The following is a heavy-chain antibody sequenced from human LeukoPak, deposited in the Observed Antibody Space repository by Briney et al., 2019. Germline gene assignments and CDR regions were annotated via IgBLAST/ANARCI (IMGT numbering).Heavy chain of an antibody. CDR2: ISTSRST. J-gene: IGHJ4*02. CDR1: GGSISSYY. CDR3: ARTITGDLDY. D-gene: IGHD7-27*01. V-gene: IGHV4-4*07. Sequence: PSETLSLTCTVSGGSISSYYWGWVRQPAGKGVEWSGRISTSRSTNYHPSLKSRVTMSVDTHKNQFFLKLSSVTAADTAVYYCARTITGDLDYWGQGTLVTVSS.